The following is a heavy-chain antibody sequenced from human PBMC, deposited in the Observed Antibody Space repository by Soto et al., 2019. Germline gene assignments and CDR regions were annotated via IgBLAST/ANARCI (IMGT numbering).Heavy chain of an antibody. V-gene: IGHV3-23*01. D-gene: IGHD4-17*01. J-gene: IGHJ4*02. CDR2: ISGSGGST. Sequence: GGSLRLSCAASGFTFSSYAMSWVRQAPGKGLEWVSAISGSGGSTYYADSVKGRFTISRDNSKNQFSLKLSSVTAADTAVYYCARGRLFYGDYVVYWGQGTLVTVSS. CDR3: ARGRLFYGDYVVY. CDR1: GFTFSSYA.